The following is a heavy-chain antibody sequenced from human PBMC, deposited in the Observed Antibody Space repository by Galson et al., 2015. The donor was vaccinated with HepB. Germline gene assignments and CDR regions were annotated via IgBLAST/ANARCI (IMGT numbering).Heavy chain of an antibody. CDR2: IYYSGST. D-gene: IGHD3-10*01. Sequence: ETLSLTCTVSGGSISSYYWSWIRQPPGKGLEWIGYIYYSGSTNYNPSLKSRVTISVDTSKNQFSLKLSSVTAADTAVYYCARYGSGSYYQPTGMSGPPRIPCYYYGMDVWGQGTTVTVSS. J-gene: IGHJ6*02. CDR3: ARYGSGSYYQPTGMSGPPRIPCYYYGMDV. CDR1: GGSISSYY. V-gene: IGHV4-59*01.